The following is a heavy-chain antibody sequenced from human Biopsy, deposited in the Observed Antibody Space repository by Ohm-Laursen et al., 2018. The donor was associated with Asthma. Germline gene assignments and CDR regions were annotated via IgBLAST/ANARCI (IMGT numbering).Heavy chain of an antibody. Sequence: SETLSLTCTVSGASIKTDDNYWSWLRQPPGKGLEWFGFIRYSGSTSYNPSLKGGVTISVDTSKNQFSLKLSSVTAADTAVYYCARASVAASSNWFDPWGQGTLVTVSS. D-gene: IGHD6-19*01. V-gene: IGHV4-30-4*01. J-gene: IGHJ5*02. CDR1: GASIKTDDNY. CDR2: IRYSGST. CDR3: ARASVAASSNWFDP.